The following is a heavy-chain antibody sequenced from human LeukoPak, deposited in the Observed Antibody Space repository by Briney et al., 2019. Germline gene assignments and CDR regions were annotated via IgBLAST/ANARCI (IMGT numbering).Heavy chain of an antibody. CDR1: GFTVSSNY. CDR3: ARDLTYYDSSGSLPY. CDR2: IYSGGST. D-gene: IGHD3-22*01. Sequence: GGSLRLSCAASGFTVSSNYMSWVRQAPGKGLEWVSVIYSGGSTYYADSVKGRFTISRDNSKNTLYLQMNSLRAEDTAVYYCARDLTYYDSSGSLPYWGQGTLVTVSS. J-gene: IGHJ4*02. V-gene: IGHV3-53*01.